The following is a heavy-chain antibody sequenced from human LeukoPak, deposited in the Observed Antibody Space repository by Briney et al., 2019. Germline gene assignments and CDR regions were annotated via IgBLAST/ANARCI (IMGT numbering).Heavy chain of an antibody. CDR2: INSGGSST. CDR1: GFTFSSYW. CDR3: AKDPPAYSSSWPNYYYYYMDV. J-gene: IGHJ6*03. D-gene: IGHD6-13*01. Sequence: GGSLRLSCAASGFTFSSYWMHWIRQTPGKGLVWVSRINSGGSSTSYADSVKGRFTISRDNAKNTLSLQMNSLRAEDTAVYYCAKDPPAYSSSWPNYYYYYMDVWGKGTTVTVSS. V-gene: IGHV3-74*01.